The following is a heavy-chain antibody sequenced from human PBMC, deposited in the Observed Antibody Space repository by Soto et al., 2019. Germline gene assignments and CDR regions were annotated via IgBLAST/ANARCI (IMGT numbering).Heavy chain of an antibody. Sequence: ASVKVSRESSGYTFTIYAMHWVRQAPGQRLEWMGWINAGNGNTKYSQKFQGRVTITRDTSASTAYMELSSLRSEDTAVYYCARSIVVVTALDYWGQGTLVTVSS. CDR1: GYTFTIYA. CDR2: INAGNGNT. V-gene: IGHV1-3*01. D-gene: IGHD2-21*02. CDR3: ARSIVVVTALDY. J-gene: IGHJ4*02.